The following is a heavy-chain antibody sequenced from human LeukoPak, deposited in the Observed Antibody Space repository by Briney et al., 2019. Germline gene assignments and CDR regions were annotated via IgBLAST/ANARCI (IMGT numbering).Heavy chain of an antibody. D-gene: IGHD6-19*01. V-gene: IGHV3-30-3*01. J-gene: IGHJ6*02. CDR2: MSYDGSNK. Sequence: GGSLRLSCAASGFTFSEYAMHWVRQAPGKGLEWVAVMSYDGSNKYYADSVKGRFTISRDNSKNTLYVQMSSLRVEDTAVYYCARDFQWLRAMDVWGQGTTVTVSS. CDR3: ARDFQWLRAMDV. CDR1: GFTFSEYA.